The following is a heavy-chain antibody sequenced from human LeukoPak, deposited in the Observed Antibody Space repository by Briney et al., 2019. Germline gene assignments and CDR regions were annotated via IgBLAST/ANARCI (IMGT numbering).Heavy chain of an antibody. CDR1: GGTFSSYT. Sequence: GSSVKVSCKASGGTFSSYTISWVRQAPGQGLEWMGRIIPILGIANYAQKFQGRVTITADKSTSTAYMELSSLRSEDTAVYYCARAPTIPYCSSTSCYSRNAFDIWGQGQWSPSLQ. CDR2: IIPILGIA. D-gene: IGHD2-2*02. J-gene: IGHJ3*02. CDR3: ARAPTIPYCSSTSCYSRNAFDI. V-gene: IGHV1-69*02.